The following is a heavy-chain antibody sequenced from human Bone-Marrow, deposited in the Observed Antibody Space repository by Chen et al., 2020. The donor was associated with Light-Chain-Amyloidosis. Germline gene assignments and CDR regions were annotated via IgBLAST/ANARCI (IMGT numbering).Heavy chain of an antibody. CDR3: ATRYCSGGSCYSPYFEY. CDR2: DSGTIIIT. V-gene: IGHV3-23*01. J-gene: IGHJ4*02. Sequence: EVQLLESGGGLVQRGGSLRLSCVASGITFSSYASNWVRQAPGKGLEWVSSDSGTIIITYYTDSVKGRFTTSRDNSKNTVYLQMSSLRADDTAVYYCATRYCSGGSCYSPYFEYWGQGTLVTVSS. CDR1: GITFSSYA. D-gene: IGHD2-15*01.